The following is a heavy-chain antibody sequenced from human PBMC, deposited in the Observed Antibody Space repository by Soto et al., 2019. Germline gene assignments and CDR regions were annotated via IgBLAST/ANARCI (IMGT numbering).Heavy chain of an antibody. CDR1: GFTFSNYS. CDR2: IDKSGGTT. Sequence: GGSLRLSCSASGFTFSNYSMHWVRQAPGKGLEYVSAIDKSGGTTYYADSVKGRFTISRDNSKSTLSLQMGSLRAEDTAVYYCVKRIAVYGMDVWGQGTTVTVSS. D-gene: IGHD6-13*01. J-gene: IGHJ6*02. CDR3: VKRIAVYGMDV. V-gene: IGHV3-64D*06.